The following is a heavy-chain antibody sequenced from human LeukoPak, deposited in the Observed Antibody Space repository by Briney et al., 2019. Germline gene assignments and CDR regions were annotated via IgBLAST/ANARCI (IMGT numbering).Heavy chain of an antibody. CDR1: GFTFSSYG. J-gene: IGHJ5*02. CDR3: ARDRGRRYCSSTSCYVRGGFDP. Sequence: GGSLRLSCAASGFTFSSYGMHWVRQAPGKGLEWVAVIWYDGSNKYYADSVKGRFTISRDNSKNTLYLQMNSLRAEDTAVYYCARDRGRRYCSSTSCYVRGGFDPWGQGTLVTVSS. D-gene: IGHD2-2*01. CDR2: IWYDGSNK. V-gene: IGHV3-33*01.